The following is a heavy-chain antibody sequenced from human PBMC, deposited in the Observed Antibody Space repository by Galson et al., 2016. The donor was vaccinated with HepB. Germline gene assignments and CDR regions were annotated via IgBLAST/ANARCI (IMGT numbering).Heavy chain of an antibody. Sequence: CAISGDSVSSDSAAWNWIRQSPSRGLEWLGRTYYRSKWYNDYAVSVKSRITISPDTSKNQFSLQLNSVTPEDTAVYYCARNETRYNSSLNYYYYYYMDVWGKGTTVTVSS. J-gene: IGHJ6*03. CDR2: TYYRSKWYN. D-gene: IGHD6-13*01. CDR1: GDSVSSDSAA. CDR3: ARNETRYNSSLNYYYYYYMDV. V-gene: IGHV6-1*01.